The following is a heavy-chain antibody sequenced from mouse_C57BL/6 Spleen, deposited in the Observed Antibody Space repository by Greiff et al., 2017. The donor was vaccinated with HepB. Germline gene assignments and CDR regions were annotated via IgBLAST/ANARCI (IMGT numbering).Heavy chain of an antibody. Sequence: VQLQQPGAELVKPGASVKVSCKASGYTFTSYWMHWVKQRTGQGLEWIGRIHPSDSDTNYNQKFKGKATLTVDKSSSTAYMQLSSLTSEDSAVYYCAMGMGYDYSWFAYWGQGTLVTVSA. CDR1: GYTFTSYW. CDR2: IHPSDSDT. V-gene: IGHV1-74*01. CDR3: AMGMGYDYSWFAY. J-gene: IGHJ3*01. D-gene: IGHD2-4*01.